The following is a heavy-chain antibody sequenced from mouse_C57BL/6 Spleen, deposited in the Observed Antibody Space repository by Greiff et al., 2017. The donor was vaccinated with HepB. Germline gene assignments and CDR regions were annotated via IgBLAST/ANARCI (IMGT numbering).Heavy chain of an antibody. Sequence: VQLKESEGGLVQPGSSMKLSCTASGFTFSDYYMAWVRQVPEKGLEWVANINYDGSSTYYLDSLKSRFIISRDNAKNILYLQMSSLKSEDTATYYCARAGGGAMDYWGQGTSVTVSS. J-gene: IGHJ4*01. V-gene: IGHV5-16*01. CDR2: INYDGSST. CDR1: GFTFSDYY. CDR3: ARAGGGAMDY.